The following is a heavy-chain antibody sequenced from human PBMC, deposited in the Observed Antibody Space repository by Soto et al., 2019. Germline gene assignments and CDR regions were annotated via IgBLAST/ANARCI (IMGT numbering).Heavy chain of an antibody. J-gene: IGHJ5*02. V-gene: IGHV1-3*01. CDR1: GYTFPSYA. CDR2: INAGNGNT. Sequence: ASVQVSCKASGYTFPSYALHWVRQAPGQRLEWMGWINAGNGNTKYSQKFQGRVTITRDTSASTAYMELSSLRSEDTAVYYCARGHIVVVPAARDNWFDPWGQGTLVTVSS. CDR3: ARGHIVVVPAARDNWFDP. D-gene: IGHD2-2*01.